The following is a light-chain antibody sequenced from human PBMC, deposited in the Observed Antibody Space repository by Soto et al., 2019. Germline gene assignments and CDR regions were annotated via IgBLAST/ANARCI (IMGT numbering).Light chain of an antibody. CDR2: LEGSGSY. CDR3: ETWDSNTRV. Sequence: QSVLTQSSSASASLGSSVKLTCTLSSGHSSYIIAWHQQQPGKDPRYWMKLEGSGSYNKGSGVPDRFSGSSSGADRYLTISNLQFEDEADYYCETWDSNTRVFGGWTKLTVL. CDR1: SGHSSYI. J-gene: IGLJ3*02. V-gene: IGLV4-60*02.